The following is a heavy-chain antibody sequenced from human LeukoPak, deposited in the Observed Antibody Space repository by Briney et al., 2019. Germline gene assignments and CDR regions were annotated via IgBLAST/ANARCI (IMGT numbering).Heavy chain of an antibody. D-gene: IGHD3-22*01. V-gene: IGHV4-59*11. CDR1: GGSISSHY. CDR3: ARHSSGYHGLFDP. Sequence: PSETLSLTCTVSGGSISSHYWSWIRQPPGKGLEWIGYIYYSGSTNYNPSLKSRVTISVDTSKDQFSLKLSSVTAADTAVYYCARHSSGYHGLFDPWGQGTLVTVSS. J-gene: IGHJ5*02. CDR2: IYYSGST.